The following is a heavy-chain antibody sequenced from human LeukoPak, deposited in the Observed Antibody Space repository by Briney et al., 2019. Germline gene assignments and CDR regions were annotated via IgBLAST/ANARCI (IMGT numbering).Heavy chain of an antibody. CDR1: GGSISSSSYY. V-gene: IGHV4-39*07. Sequence: SETLSLTCTVSGGSISSSSYYWGWIRQPPGKGLEWIGSIYYSGSTYYNPSLKSRVTISVDTSKNQFSLKLSSVTAADTAVYYCARGGLYSSGWYSELDYWGQGTLVTVSS. D-gene: IGHD6-19*01. J-gene: IGHJ4*02. CDR2: IYYSGST. CDR3: ARGGLYSSGWYSELDY.